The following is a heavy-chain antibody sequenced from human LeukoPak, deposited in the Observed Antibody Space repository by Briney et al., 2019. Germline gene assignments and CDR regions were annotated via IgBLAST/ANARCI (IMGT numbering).Heavy chain of an antibody. Sequence: ASVKVSCKASGYTFTSYGISWVRQAPGQGLKWMGRIIPILGIANYAQKFQGRVTITADKSTSTAYMELSSLRSEDTAVYYCARQTTSYYFDYWGQGTLVTVSS. J-gene: IGHJ4*02. D-gene: IGHD4-17*01. CDR2: IIPILGIA. CDR3: ARQTTSYYFDY. CDR1: GYTFTSYG. V-gene: IGHV1-69*04.